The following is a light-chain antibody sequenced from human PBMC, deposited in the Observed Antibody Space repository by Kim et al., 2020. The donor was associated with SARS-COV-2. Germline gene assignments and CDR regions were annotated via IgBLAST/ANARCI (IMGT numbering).Light chain of an antibody. V-gene: IGLV3-21*04. J-gene: IGLJ1*01. Sequence: TAWITCGGNNMGGQSVHGYLQRPGQAPVLVIYYDTDRPSGIPERFSGSKSATTATLTISRVEAGDEADYYCQVWDITSDHYVFGAGTKVTVL. CDR2: YDT. CDR1: NMGGQS. CDR3: QVWDITSDHYV.